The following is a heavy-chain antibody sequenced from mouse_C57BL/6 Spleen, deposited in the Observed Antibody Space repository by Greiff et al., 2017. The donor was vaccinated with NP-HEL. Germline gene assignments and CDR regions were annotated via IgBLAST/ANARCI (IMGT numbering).Heavy chain of an antibody. CDR1: GFTFSSYA. V-gene: IGHV5-4*03. CDR2: ISDGGSYT. J-gene: IGHJ1*03. D-gene: IGHD2-3*01. CDR3: ARVIYDGYSWYFDV. Sequence: EVKLMESGGGLVKPGGSLKLSCAASGFTFSSYAMSWVRQTPEKRLEWVATISDGGSYTYYPDNVKGRFTISRDNAKNNLYLQMSHLKSEDTAMYYCARVIYDGYSWYFDVWGTGTTVTVSS.